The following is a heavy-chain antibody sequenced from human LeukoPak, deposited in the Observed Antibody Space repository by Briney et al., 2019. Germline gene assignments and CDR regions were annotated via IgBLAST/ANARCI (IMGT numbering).Heavy chain of an antibody. CDR3: ARDFCTGACCYHALGS. V-gene: IGHV1-18*01. D-gene: IGHD2-15*01. CDR2: ISTAGGDA. J-gene: IGHJ5*02. CDR1: GYTFTSYG. Sequence: ASVKVSCKASGYTFTSYGISWVRQAPGRGLEWMAWISTAGGDAIYTHQLHDRLTVTRETSTSTVYMELRSLISDDTALYYCARDFCTGACCYHALGSWGQGALVTVSS.